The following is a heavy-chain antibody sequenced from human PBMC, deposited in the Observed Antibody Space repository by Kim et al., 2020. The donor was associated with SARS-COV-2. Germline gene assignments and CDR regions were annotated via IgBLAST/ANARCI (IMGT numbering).Heavy chain of an antibody. CDR2: K. V-gene: IGHV3-30-3*02. Sequence: KNYADSVKGRLTVSRDNTTNALYLQMNSLRAEDTAVCYWAKEVGGGFDPWGQGTLVTVSS. J-gene: IGHJ5*02. CDR3: AKEVGGGFDP. D-gene: IGHD3-10*01.